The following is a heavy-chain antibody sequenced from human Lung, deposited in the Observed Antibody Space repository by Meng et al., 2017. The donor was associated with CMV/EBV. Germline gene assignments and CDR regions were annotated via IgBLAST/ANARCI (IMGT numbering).Heavy chain of an antibody. CDR3: ARPLDGYSKSYFYYGMDV. Sequence: SXTASGFTFRGYWMSWVRQAPGKGLKWVANIKQDGSEKYYVDSVKGRFTISRDNADNSLYLQMNNLRPEDTAVYYCARPLDGYSKSYFYYGMDVWXQGTXVTVAS. CDR2: IKQDGSEK. V-gene: IGHV3-7*01. J-gene: IGHJ6*02. CDR1: GFTFRGYW. D-gene: IGHD5-24*01.